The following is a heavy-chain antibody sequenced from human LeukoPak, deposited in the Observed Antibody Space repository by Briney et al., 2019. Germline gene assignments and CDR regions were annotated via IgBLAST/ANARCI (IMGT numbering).Heavy chain of an antibody. D-gene: IGHD3-3*01. Sequence: GGSLRLSCAASGFTFSSYSMNWVRQAPGKGLEWVSVISGSGGSTYYADSVKGRFTVSRDNSKNTLYLQMNSLRAEDTAVYYCVKTFYDFWSGYWDYFEYWDQGTLVTVSS. CDR1: GFTFSSYS. V-gene: IGHV3-23*01. CDR2: ISGSGGST. CDR3: VKTFYDFWSGYWDYFEY. J-gene: IGHJ4*02.